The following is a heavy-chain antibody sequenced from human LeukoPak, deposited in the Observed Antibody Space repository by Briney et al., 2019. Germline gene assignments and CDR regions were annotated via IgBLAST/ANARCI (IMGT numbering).Heavy chain of an antibody. J-gene: IGHJ5*02. Sequence: PSETLSLTCTVSGGSISSSSYYWGWIRQPPGTGLEWIGSIYYSGSTYYNPSLKSRVTISVDTSKNQFSLKLSSVTAADTAVYYCARGKGDSSGWYIQNWFDPWGQGTLVTVSS. CDR2: IYYSGST. CDR3: ARGKGDSSGWYIQNWFDP. V-gene: IGHV4-39*07. CDR1: GGSISSSSYY. D-gene: IGHD6-19*01.